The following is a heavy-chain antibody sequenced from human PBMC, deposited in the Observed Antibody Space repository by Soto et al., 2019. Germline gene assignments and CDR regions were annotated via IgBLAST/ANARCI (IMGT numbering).Heavy chain of an antibody. J-gene: IGHJ4*02. CDR2: ISWNSVAI. D-gene: IGHD3-22*01. CDR1: GSTFDDYA. CDR3: AKGPYDSSGYYNFDY. V-gene: IGHV3-9*01. Sequence: LRLSCAASGSTFDDYAMHWVRQAPGKGLEWVSGISWNSVAIGYADSVRGRFYISRDNAKNSLYLQMNSLRAEDTALYYCAKGPYDSSGYYNFDYWGQGTLVTVSS.